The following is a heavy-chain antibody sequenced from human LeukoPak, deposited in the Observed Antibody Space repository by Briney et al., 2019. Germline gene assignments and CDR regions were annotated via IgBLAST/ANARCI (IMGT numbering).Heavy chain of an antibody. D-gene: IGHD6-13*01. CDR3: ARRRQYSSSWFFIGPKYYFDY. CDR1: GYTFTSYA. CDR2: INTNTGNP. J-gene: IGHJ4*02. Sequence: ASVKVSCKASGYTFTSYAMNWVRQAPGQGLEWMGWINTNTGNPTYAQGFTGRFVFSLDTSVSTAYLQISSLKAEDTAVYYCARRRQYSSSWFFIGPKYYFDYWGQGTLVTVSS. V-gene: IGHV7-4-1*02.